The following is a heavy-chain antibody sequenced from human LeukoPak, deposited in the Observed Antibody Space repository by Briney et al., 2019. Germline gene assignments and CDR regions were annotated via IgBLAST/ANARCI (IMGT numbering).Heavy chain of an antibody. CDR1: GGSISSGGYY. CDR3: ALGSGYYPPNFDY. Sequence: SETLSLTCTVSGGSISSGGYYWSWIRQHPGKGLEWIGYIYYSGSTYYNPSLKSRVTISVDTSKNQFSLKLSSVTAEDTAVYYCALGSGYYPPNFDYWGQGTLVTVSS. CDR2: IYYSGST. D-gene: IGHD3-22*01. J-gene: IGHJ4*02. V-gene: IGHV4-31*03.